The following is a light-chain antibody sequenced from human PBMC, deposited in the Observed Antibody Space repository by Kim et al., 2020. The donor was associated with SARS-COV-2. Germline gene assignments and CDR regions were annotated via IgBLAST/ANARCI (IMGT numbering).Light chain of an antibody. V-gene: IGKV1-27*01. CDR3: QKYDSVPLT. CDR2: DAS. J-gene: IGKJ4*01. Sequence: DIQMTQSPSSLSASVGDRVTVTCRASQGIDNSLAWYQQKSGKVPKLLIFDASTLRSGVPPRFSGSGSGTDFTLTISSLQPEDVATYYCQKYDSVPLTFGGGTRVEIK. CDR1: QGIDNS.